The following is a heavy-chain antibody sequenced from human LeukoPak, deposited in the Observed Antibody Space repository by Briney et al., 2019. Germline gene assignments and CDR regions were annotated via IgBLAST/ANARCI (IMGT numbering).Heavy chain of an antibody. Sequence: PGRSLRLSCAASGLTFDDYAMHWVRHAPRKGMEWVSTVDKTGSRAYYADSVEGRFTVPRDNSKNTLYLQMNSLRTEETALYYCAKQHGGLIQHWYFDYWGQGTLVTVSS. CDR1: GLTFDDYA. CDR2: VDKTGSRA. V-gene: IGHV3-23*05. CDR3: AKQHGGLIQHWYFDY. D-gene: IGHD5-18*01. J-gene: IGHJ4*02.